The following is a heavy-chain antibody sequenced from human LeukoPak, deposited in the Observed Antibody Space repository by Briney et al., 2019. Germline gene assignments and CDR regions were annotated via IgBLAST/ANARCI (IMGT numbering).Heavy chain of an antibody. D-gene: IGHD6-25*01. CDR2: ISSSGTMI. CDR1: GFTFSDYY. V-gene: IGHV3-11*01. J-gene: IGHJ4*02. CDR3: ARASTTAKYSSGYYLSFYDY. Sequence: GGSLRLSCAASGFTFSDYYMSWIRQAPGEGLEWVSYISSSGTMIYCADSVKGRFTVSRDNAKNSPYLQMDSLRTVDTAVYYCARASTTAKYSSGYYLSFYDYWGQGTLVTVSS.